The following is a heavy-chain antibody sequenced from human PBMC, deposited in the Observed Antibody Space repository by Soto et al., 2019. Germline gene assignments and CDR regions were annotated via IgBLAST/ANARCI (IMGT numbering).Heavy chain of an antibody. D-gene: IGHD1-26*01. V-gene: IGHV4-39*02. CDR2: LYYTGTT. J-gene: IGHJ1*01. CDR3: AREDRFDVVGPSGN. Sequence: QLQLQESGPGLVKPSETLSLTCTVSGGSIRTSDYYWAWIRQAPGKVLEWLGSLYYTGTTFNKPSSNSRVTISIDTSNNKFSLGLISVTAADTGVYYCAREDRFDVVGPSGNWGQGALVTVSS. CDR1: GGSIRTSDYY.